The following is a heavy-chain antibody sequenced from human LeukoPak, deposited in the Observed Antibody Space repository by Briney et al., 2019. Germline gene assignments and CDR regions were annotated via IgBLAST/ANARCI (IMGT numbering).Heavy chain of an antibody. V-gene: IGHV1-46*01. Sequence: ASVKVSCKASGYTFINNWMHWVRQAPGQGLEWIGLINPTGTGTLYAQKFQGGVTMTRDMSTSTDYMELSSLRAEDTAVYYCAKAREAATRKEGFQHWGQGTLVTVSS. CDR3: AKAREAATRKEGFQH. CDR1: GYTFINNW. CDR2: INPTGTGT. J-gene: IGHJ1*01. D-gene: IGHD2-15*01.